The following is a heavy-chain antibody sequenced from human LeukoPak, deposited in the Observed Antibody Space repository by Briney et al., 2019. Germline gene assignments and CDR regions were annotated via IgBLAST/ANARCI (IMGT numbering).Heavy chain of an antibody. D-gene: IGHD3-3*01. V-gene: IGHV3-23*01. J-gene: IGHJ4*02. Sequence: GGSLRLSCAASGYIFSNYGMNRVPHAPGRGLEWVAHISASGSATSYADSVRGRFTISRDNSKSTTYLQMNSLRAEDTAVFYCAKDLYLRDFWSGSFDYWGQGIPVTVSS. CDR1: GYIFSNYG. CDR2: ISASGSAT. CDR3: AKDLYLRDFWSGSFDY.